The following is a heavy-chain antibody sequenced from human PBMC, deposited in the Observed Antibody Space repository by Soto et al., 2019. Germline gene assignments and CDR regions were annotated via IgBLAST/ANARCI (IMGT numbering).Heavy chain of an antibody. D-gene: IGHD2-2*01. CDR2: ISYDRSNK. J-gene: IGHJ6*02. Sequence: GGSLRLSCAASGFTFSSYAMHWVRQAPGKGLEWVAVISYDRSNKYYADSVKGRFTISRDNSKNTLYLQMNSLRAEDTAVYYCARDRVVVPAAVTRTIYYYYGMDVWGQGTTVTVSS. CDR1: GFTFSSYA. V-gene: IGHV3-30-3*01. CDR3: ARDRVVVPAAVTRTIYYYYGMDV.